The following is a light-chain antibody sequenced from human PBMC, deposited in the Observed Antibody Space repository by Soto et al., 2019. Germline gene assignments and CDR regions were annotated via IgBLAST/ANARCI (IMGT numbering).Light chain of an antibody. V-gene: IGKV1-17*01. CDR2: AAS. CDR3: LQHNSYPLT. Sequence: DIQMTQSPSSLSASVGDRVTITCRASQGIRNDFSWYQQKPGKAPKRLIYAASSLQSGVPSRFSGSGSGTEFTLTISSLQPEDSATYYCLQHNSYPLTFGQGTKVEIK. J-gene: IGKJ1*01. CDR1: QGIRND.